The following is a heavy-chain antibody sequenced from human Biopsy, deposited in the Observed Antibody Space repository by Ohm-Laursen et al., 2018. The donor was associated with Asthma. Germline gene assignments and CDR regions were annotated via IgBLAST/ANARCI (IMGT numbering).Heavy chain of an antibody. CDR1: GFVFRSHA. J-gene: IGHJ4*02. CDR3: AKRRGYSDLTDFDH. CDR2: VSYDGGVV. Sequence: SLRLSCTAFGFVFRSHAMHWVRQAPGKGLEWVAVVSYDGGVVHYADSMKGRFTISRDNAKSTLYLQMNRLRTDDTAVYFCAKRRGYSDLTDFDHWGQGTLVTVSS. V-gene: IGHV3-30*18. D-gene: IGHD3-3*01.